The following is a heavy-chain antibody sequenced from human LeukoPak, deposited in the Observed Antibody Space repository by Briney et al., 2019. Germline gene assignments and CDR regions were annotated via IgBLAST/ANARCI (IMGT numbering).Heavy chain of an antibody. Sequence: GGSLRLSCAASGFTFSTYTMNWVRQAPGKGLEWVSYISSSSSTIYYADSVKGRFTISRDNAKNSLYLQMSSLRAEDTAVYYCATGTYFGVVNFDYWGQGTLVTVSS. CDR3: ATGTYFGVVNFDY. CDR1: GFTFSTYT. CDR2: ISSSSSTI. V-gene: IGHV3-48*01. J-gene: IGHJ4*02. D-gene: IGHD3-3*01.